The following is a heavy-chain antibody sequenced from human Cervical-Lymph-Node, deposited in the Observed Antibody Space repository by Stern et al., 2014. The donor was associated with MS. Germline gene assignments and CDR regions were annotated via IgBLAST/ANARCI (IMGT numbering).Heavy chain of an antibody. V-gene: IGHV3-48*01. CDR2: ISSSSTTT. D-gene: IGHD6-19*01. CDR1: GFTFNTYN. CDR3: AREVGYSSGWYTSGMDV. J-gene: IGHJ6*02. Sequence: EVQLVESGGGLVQPGGSLRLSCAASGFTFNTYNMIWVRQAPGKGLEWVSYISSSSTTTCYADSVKGRFTISRNNAKNSLYLQMNSLRAEDTAVYYCAREVGYSSGWYTSGMDVWGQGTTVTVSS.